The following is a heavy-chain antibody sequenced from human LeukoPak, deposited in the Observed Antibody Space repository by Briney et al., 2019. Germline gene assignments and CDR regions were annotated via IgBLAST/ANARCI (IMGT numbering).Heavy chain of an antibody. V-gene: IGHV1-69*05. CDR3: AREAYYDSSGSYYFDY. Sequence: SVKVSCKASGGTFSSYAISWVRQAPGQGLEWMGGIIPIFGTANCAQKFQGRVTITTDESTSTAYMELSSLRSEDTAVYYCAREAYYDSSGSYYFDYWGQGTLVTVSS. J-gene: IGHJ4*02. CDR2: IIPIFGTA. D-gene: IGHD3-22*01. CDR1: GGTFSSYA.